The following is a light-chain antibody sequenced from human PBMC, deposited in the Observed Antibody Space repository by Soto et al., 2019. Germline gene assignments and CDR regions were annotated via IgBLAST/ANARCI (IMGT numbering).Light chain of an antibody. V-gene: IGKV1-9*01. CDR2: GAS. J-gene: IGKJ4*01. Sequence: IQFTQSPCSLCASVGDSITITCRASQGITSYLAWYQQKPGKAPNLLIYGASTLQSGVPSRFSGSGSGTDFTLTINSLQAEDFATYYCQQTRSYPSTFGGGTKVDI. CDR1: QGITSY. CDR3: QQTRSYPST.